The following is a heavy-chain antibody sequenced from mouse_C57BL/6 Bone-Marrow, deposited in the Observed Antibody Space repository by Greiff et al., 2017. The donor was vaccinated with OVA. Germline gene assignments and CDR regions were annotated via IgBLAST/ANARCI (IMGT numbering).Heavy chain of an antibody. Sequence: VQLKQSGAELVRPGASVKLSCTASGFNIKDDYMHWVKQRPEQGLEWIGWIDPENGDTEYASKFQGKATITADTSSNTAYLQLSSLTSEDTAVYYCRNWGAMDYWGQGTSVTVSS. J-gene: IGHJ4*01. CDR2: IDPENGDT. V-gene: IGHV14-4*01. CDR1: GFNIKDDY. D-gene: IGHD4-1*01. CDR3: RNWGAMDY.